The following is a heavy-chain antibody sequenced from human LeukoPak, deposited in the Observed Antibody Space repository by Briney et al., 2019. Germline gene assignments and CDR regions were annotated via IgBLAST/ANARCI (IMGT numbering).Heavy chain of an antibody. J-gene: IGHJ5*02. CDR2: IIPIFGTA. CDR1: GGTFSSYA. Sequence: SVTVSCKASGGTFSSYAISWVRQAPGQGLEWMGGIIPIFGTANYAQKFQGRVTITTDESTSTAYMELSSLRSEDTAVYYCARSPITMIVVNWFDPWGQGTLVTVSS. V-gene: IGHV1-69*05. D-gene: IGHD3-22*01. CDR3: ARSPITMIVVNWFDP.